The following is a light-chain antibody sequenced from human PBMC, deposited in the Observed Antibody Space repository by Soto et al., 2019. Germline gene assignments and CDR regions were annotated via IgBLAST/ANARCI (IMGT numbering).Light chain of an antibody. CDR2: ATS. V-gene: IGKV1-39*01. CDR1: QSINTY. CDR3: QQSYSTPIT. Sequence: DVQMTQAPSSLSASVRDRFSITLRANQSINTYLNWYQQKPGKAPKLLIYATSNLQSGVPSRFSGSGSGTEFTLAISRLQPEDFAAYYCQQSYSTPITFGPGTRLEI. J-gene: IGKJ5*01.